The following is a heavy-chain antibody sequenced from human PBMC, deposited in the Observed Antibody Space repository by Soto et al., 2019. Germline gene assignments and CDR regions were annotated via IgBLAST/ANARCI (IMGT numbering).Heavy chain of an antibody. Sequence: PSETLSLTCNVSVGSISNYYWNWIRQPPGKRLEWIGYISDSGSTKYNPSLMSRVTISADMSKNQASLKVKVVAAADTAIYYCARARLVRLTSWDYFDYWGQGTMVTVSS. CDR3: ARARLVRLTSWDYFDY. CDR2: ISDSGST. D-gene: IGHD3-16*01. CDR1: VGSISNYY. V-gene: IGHV4-59*01. J-gene: IGHJ4*02.